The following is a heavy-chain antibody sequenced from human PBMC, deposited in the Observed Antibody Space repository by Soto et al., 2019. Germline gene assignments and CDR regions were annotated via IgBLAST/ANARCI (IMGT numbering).Heavy chain of an antibody. CDR2: IKQDGSEK. J-gene: IGHJ4*02. CDR1: GFTFSTSW. CDR3: ARGDYYDRRFDS. Sequence: LRLSCAASGFTFSTSWMNWVRQAPGKGLEWVADIKQDGSEKYYVDSLKGRFTISRDNAKNSLYLQMNSLRAEDTAVYYCARGDYYDRRFDSWGQGTLVTAPQ. V-gene: IGHV3-7*03. D-gene: IGHD3-22*01.